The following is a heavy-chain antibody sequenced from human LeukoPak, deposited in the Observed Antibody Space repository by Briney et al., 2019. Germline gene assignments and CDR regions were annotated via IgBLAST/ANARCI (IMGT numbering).Heavy chain of an antibody. V-gene: IGHV3-33*01. CDR1: GFTFSSYG. D-gene: IGHD5-18*01. CDR3: ARDYLTRSYGSPLDV. J-gene: IGHJ6*04. CDR2: IWYDGSNK. Sequence: GRSLRLSCAASGFTFSSYGMHWVRQAPGKGLEWVAVIWYDGSNKYYADSVKGRFTISRDNSKNTLYLQMNSLRAEDTAVYYCARDYLTRSYGSPLDVWGKGTTVTVSS.